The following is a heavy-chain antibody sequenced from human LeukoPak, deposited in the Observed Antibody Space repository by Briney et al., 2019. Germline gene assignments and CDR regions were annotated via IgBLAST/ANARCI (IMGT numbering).Heavy chain of an antibody. Sequence: SETLSLTCSVSGGSISSSSDYWGWIRQPPGRGLEWLGSVHYSGSTYYNPSLKSRVTISVDTSKNQFSLKLSSVTAADTAVYYCARGKVVAGTPGQNSWDYWGQGTLVTVSS. J-gene: IGHJ4*02. CDR2: VHYSGST. D-gene: IGHD6-19*01. CDR3: ARGKVVAGTPGQNSWDY. V-gene: IGHV4-39*07. CDR1: GGSISSSSDY.